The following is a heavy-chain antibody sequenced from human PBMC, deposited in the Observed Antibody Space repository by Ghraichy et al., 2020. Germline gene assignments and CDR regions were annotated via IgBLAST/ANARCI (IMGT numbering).Heavy chain of an antibody. Sequence: GESLNISCAASGFTFSSYSMNWVRQAPGKGLEWVSSISSSSSYIYYADSVKGRFTISRDNAKNSLYLQMNSLRAEDTAVYYCARVNGYYPSYDYWGQGTLVTVSS. V-gene: IGHV3-21*01. D-gene: IGHD3-22*01. CDR3: ARVNGYYPSYDY. CDR1: GFTFSSYS. J-gene: IGHJ4*02. CDR2: ISSSSSYI.